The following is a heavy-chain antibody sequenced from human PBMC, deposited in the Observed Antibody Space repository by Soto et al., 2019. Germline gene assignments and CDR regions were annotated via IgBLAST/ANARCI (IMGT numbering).Heavy chain of an antibody. V-gene: IGHV3-23*01. CDR1: GFTFNNYA. CDR2: ITGSGDST. J-gene: IGHJ4*02. D-gene: IGHD6-19*01. Sequence: EVQLLESGGGSVQPGGSLRLSCAASGFTFNNYAINWVRQAPGKGLDWVSSITGSGDSTYYADSVKGRFTISRDNFKNTVYLEMDSLRAEDTAVYYCARDPGAITVAGNFDYWGQGTLVNVSS. CDR3: ARDPGAITVAGNFDY.